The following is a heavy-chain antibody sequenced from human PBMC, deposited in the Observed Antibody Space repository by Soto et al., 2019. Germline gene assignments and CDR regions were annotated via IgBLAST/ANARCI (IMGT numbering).Heavy chain of an antibody. CDR1: GGSISSGDYY. V-gene: IGHV4-30-4*01. Sequence: QVQLQESGPGLVKPSQTLSLTCTVSGGSISSGDYYWSWIRQPPGKGLEWIGYIYYSGSTYYNPSLKSRVTIPVDTSKNQFSLKLSSVTAADTAVYYVARVWAAARPPLAEAFDPWAREPWSPSPQ. D-gene: IGHD6-6*01. CDR3: ARVWAAARPPLAEAFDP. J-gene: IGHJ5*02. CDR2: IYYSGST.